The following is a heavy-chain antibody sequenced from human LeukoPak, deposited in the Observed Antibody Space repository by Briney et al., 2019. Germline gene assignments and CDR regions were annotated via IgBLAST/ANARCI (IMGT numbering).Heavy chain of an antibody. D-gene: IGHD4-23*01. CDR1: GYTFTSYD. CDR2: IIPIFGTA. V-gene: IGHV1-69*06. Sequence: ASVKVSCKASGYTFTSYDINWVRQAPGQGLEWMGGIIPIFGTANYAQKFQGRVTITADKSTSTAYMELSSLRSDDTAVYYCARDRTSTVATPSDSFDIRGQGTVVTVSS. CDR3: ARDRTSTVATPSDSFDI. J-gene: IGHJ3*02.